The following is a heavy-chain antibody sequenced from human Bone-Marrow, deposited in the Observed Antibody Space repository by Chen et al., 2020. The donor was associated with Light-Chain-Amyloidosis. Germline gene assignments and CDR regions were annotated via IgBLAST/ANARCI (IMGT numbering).Heavy chain of an antibody. J-gene: IGHJ4*02. CDR3: ARRRDGYNFDY. Sequence: EVQLEQSGPEVKKPGESLKISCKGSGYPFPNYWIGWVRQMPGKGLEWMGVIYPDDSDARYGPSFEGQVTISADKSITTAYLQWRSLKASDTAMYYCARRRDGYNFDYWGQGTLVTVSS. D-gene: IGHD5-12*01. V-gene: IGHV5-51*01. CDR2: IYPDDSDA. CDR1: GYPFPNYW.